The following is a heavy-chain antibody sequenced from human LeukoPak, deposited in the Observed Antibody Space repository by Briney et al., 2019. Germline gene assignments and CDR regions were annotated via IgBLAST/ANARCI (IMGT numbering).Heavy chain of an antibody. D-gene: IGHD6-6*01. J-gene: IGHJ4*02. V-gene: IGHV5-51*01. CDR1: GYSFTSYW. Sequence: GGSLKISCKGSGYSFTSYWIGWVRPMPGKGVEGMGIIYPGDSDTRYSPSFQGQVTISADKSISTAYLQWSSLKASDTAMYYCARQGEQLARQGVDYWGQGTLVTVSS. CDR3: ARQGEQLARQGVDY. CDR2: IYPGDSDT.